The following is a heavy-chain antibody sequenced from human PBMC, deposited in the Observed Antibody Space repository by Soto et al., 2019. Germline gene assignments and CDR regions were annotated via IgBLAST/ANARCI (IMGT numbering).Heavy chain of an antibody. Sequence: SLRLSCAASGFTFSSYGVHWVRQAPGKGLEWVAVIWYDGSNKYYADSVKGRFTISRDNSKNTLYLQMNSLRAEDTAVYYCARDRWTCSSTSCYAMPDYWGQGTLVTVSS. D-gene: IGHD2-2*01. CDR1: GFTFSSYG. CDR2: IWYDGSNK. V-gene: IGHV3-33*01. J-gene: IGHJ4*02. CDR3: ARDRWTCSSTSCYAMPDY.